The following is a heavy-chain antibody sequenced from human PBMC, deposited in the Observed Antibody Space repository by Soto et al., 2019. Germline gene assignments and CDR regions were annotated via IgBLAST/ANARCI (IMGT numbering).Heavy chain of an antibody. CDR2: IDLSESYT. CDR1: GYSFASQW. Sequence: EVQLVQSGAEVKKSGESLRISCRVYGYSFASQWISWVRQVPGKGQEWMGRIDLSESYTTYNPSFQGHVTFSADKSITTAYLQWRSLEASETAIYYCATPGLTTYHFGYWGQGTLVTVSS. D-gene: IGHD2-2*01. J-gene: IGHJ4*02. CDR3: ATPGLTTYHFGY. V-gene: IGHV5-10-1*03.